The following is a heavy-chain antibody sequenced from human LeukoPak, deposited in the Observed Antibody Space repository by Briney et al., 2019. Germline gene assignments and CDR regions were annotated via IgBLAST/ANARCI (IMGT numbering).Heavy chain of an antibody. CDR1: GFTFSSYS. D-gene: IGHD4-17*01. Sequence: GGSLRLSCAASGFTFSSYSMNWVRQAPGKGLEWVAVIWYDGSNKYYADSVKGRFTISRDNSKNTLYLQMNSLRAEDTAVYYCAKVPYYGDYDWGYFDYWGQGTLVTVSS. CDR2: IWYDGSNK. V-gene: IGHV3-33*06. CDR3: AKVPYYGDYDWGYFDY. J-gene: IGHJ4*02.